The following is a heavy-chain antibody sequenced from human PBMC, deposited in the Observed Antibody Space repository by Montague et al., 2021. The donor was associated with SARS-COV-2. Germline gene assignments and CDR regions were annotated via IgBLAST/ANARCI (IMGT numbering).Heavy chain of an antibody. CDR3: ARDGEVVCNWFDP. CDR2: TYYSGST. V-gene: IGHV4-39*07. Sequence: SETLSLTCTVSGGSISSSSYYWGWLRPPPGMGLVWLGCTYYSGSTNYTPYLMSRVTISVDTSKNQFSLKLSSVTAAATAVYYCARDGEVVCNWFDPWGQGTPGPGSS. D-gene: IGHD2-2*01. J-gene: IGHJ5*02. CDR1: GGSISSSSYY.